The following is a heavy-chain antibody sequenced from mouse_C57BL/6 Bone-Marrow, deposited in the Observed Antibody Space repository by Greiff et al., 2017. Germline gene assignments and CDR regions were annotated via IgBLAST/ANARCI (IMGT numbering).Heavy chain of an antibody. J-gene: IGHJ1*03. CDR2: INPNNGGT. CDR3: ARGTNYYGSSWYFDV. V-gene: IGHV1-26*01. CDR1: GYTFTDYY. Sequence: EVQLQQSGPELVKPGASVTISCKASGYTFTDYYMNWVKQSHGKSLEWIGDINPNNGGTSYNQKFKGKDTLTVDKSSSTAYMELRSLTSEDSAVYYCARGTNYYGSSWYFDVWGTGTTVTVSS. D-gene: IGHD1-1*01.